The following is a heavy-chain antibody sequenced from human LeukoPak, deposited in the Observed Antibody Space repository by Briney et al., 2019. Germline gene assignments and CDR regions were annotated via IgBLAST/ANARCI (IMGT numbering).Heavy chain of an antibody. CDR1: GFTFSSYE. CDR2: ISSSDSSI. J-gene: IGHJ5*02. D-gene: IGHD2-2*03. V-gene: IGHV3-48*03. Sequence: GGSLRLSCAASGFTFSSYEMNWVRQAPGKGLEWVSYISSSDSSIYYADSVKGRFTISRDNAKNSLHLQMNSLRAEDTAVYYCARGTGYCLDPWGQGTLVTVSS. CDR3: ARGTGYCLDP.